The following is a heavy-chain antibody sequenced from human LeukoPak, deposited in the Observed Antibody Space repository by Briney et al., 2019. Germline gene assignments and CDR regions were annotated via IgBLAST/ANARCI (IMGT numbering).Heavy chain of an antibody. Sequence: ASVKVSCKASGYAFTGYYMHWVRQAPGQGLEWMGWINPNSGGTNYAQKFQGWVAMTRDTSISTAYMELSRLRSDDTAVYYCARDRSFYYYGSGSDAFDIWGQGTMVTVSS. CDR1: GYAFTGYY. CDR3: ARDRSFYYYGSGSDAFDI. J-gene: IGHJ3*02. D-gene: IGHD3-10*01. V-gene: IGHV1-2*04. CDR2: INPNSGGT.